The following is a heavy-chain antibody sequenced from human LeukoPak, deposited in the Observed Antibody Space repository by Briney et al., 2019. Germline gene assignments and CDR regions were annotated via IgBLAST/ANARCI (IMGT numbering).Heavy chain of an antibody. CDR1: GVSINVSITRHY. V-gene: IGHV4-61*05. CDR3: ARRGITMVRGVIFGGYYYYYYMDV. Sequence: PSETLSLTCAVSGVSINVSITRHYWGWIRQSPGKGLEWIGRISYSGTNYNPSLKSRVTISVDTSKNQFSLKLNSVTAADTAVYYCARRGITMVRGVIFGGYYYYYYMDVWGKGTTVTVSS. CDR2: ISYSGT. D-gene: IGHD3-10*01. J-gene: IGHJ6*03.